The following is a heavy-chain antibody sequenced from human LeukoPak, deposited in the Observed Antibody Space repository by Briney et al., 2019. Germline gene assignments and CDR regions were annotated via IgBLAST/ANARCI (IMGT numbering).Heavy chain of an antibody. CDR1: GDSVSSNSAA. V-gene: IGHV6-1*01. J-gene: IGHJ4*02. CDR2: TYYRSKWYN. CDR3: ARSLGYCSGGSCYPHDNFDY. Sequence: SQTLSLTCAISGDSVSSNSAAWNWIRQSPSRGLELLGRTYYRSKWYNDYAVSVKSRITINPDTSKNQFSLQLNSVTPEDTAVYYCARSLGYCSGGSCYPHDNFDYWGQGTLVTVSS. D-gene: IGHD2-15*01.